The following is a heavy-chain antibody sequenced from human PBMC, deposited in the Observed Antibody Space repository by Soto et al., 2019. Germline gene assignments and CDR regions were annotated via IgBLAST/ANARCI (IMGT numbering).Heavy chain of an antibody. Sequence: PGGSLRISCAASGFTCSNAWMSWVRQAPGKGLEWVGRIKSKTDGGTTDYAAPVKGRFTISRDDSKNTLYLQMNSLKTEDTAVYYCTTARYSSSWYRGYYYYGMDVWGQGTTVTVSS. CDR2: IKSKTDGGTT. CDR3: TTARYSSSWYRGYYYYGMDV. D-gene: IGHD6-13*01. CDR1: GFTCSNAW. V-gene: IGHV3-15*01. J-gene: IGHJ6*02.